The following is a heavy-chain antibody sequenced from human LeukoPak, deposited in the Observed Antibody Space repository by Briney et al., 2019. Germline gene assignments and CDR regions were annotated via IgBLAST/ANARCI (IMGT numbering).Heavy chain of an antibody. Sequence: GGSLRLSCAASGFTFSSYAMSWVRQAPGKGLEWVSGISGSGGSTYYADSVKGRFTISRDNSKNTLYLQMNSLRAEDTAVYYCAKGDSVLVPAAGGMAVGVKGTTVTVSS. D-gene: IGHD2-2*01. V-gene: IGHV3-23*01. J-gene: IGHJ6*04. CDR3: AKGDSVLVPAAGGMAV. CDR2: ISGSGGST. CDR1: GFTFSSYA.